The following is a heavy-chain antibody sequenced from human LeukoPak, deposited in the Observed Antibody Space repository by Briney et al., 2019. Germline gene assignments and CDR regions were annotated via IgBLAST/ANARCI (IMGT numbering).Heavy chain of an antibody. CDR1: GFTFSTYG. CDR3: VRGWGSNVYASAFDV. Sequence: GRSLRLSCAASGFTFSTYGMHWVRQAPGKGLEWVTVIWHDGSHKDYADSVKGRFTTSRDNSKNTLYLQMNDLRAEDTAVYFCVRGWGSNVYASAFDVWGQGTMVTVSS. J-gene: IGHJ3*01. D-gene: IGHD3-16*01. CDR2: IWHDGSHK. V-gene: IGHV3-33*08.